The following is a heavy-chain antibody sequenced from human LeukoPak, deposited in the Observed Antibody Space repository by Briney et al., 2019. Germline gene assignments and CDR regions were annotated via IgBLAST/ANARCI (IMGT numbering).Heavy chain of an antibody. J-gene: IGHJ4*02. CDR2: TYYRAKWYN. D-gene: IGHD6-19*01. V-gene: IGHV6-1*01. CDR3: ARESSVGWCELFDY. CDR1: GDSVSSNSAA. Sequence: SETLSLTCAISGDSVSSNSAAWNWIRQSPSRGLEWLGRTYYRAKWYNEYAVSVKSPITIKPDTSTNQFSLQLNSVTPEATAVYYCARESSVGWCELFDYWGQGTLVTVSS.